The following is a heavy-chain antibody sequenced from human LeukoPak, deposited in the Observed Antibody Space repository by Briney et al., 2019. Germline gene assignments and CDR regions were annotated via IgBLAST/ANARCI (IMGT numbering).Heavy chain of an antibody. D-gene: IGHD4-17*01. CDR3: ARHWTLNYHGDYGSWFAP. J-gene: IGHJ5*02. Sequence: SETLSLTCSVSGGSISSSSYYWAWIRQPPGKGLEWIGSINYSGITYYNPSLKSRVIISVETSKNQFSLNLSSVTAADTAVYSCARHWTLNYHGDYGSWFAPWGQGTLVTVSS. CDR2: INYSGIT. V-gene: IGHV4-39*01. CDR1: GGSISSSSYY.